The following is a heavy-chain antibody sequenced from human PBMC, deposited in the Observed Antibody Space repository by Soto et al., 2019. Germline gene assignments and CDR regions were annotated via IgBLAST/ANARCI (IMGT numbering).Heavy chain of an antibody. Sequence: GESLKISCKGSGYSFTSYWIGWVRQMPGKGLEWMGIIYPGDSDTRYSPSFQGQVTISADKSISTAYLQWSSLKASDTAMYYCARHTVDIAVAGSRDYWGQGTLGTVSA. D-gene: IGHD6-19*01. V-gene: IGHV5-51*01. J-gene: IGHJ4*02. CDR3: ARHTVDIAVAGSRDY. CDR1: GYSFTSYW. CDR2: IYPGDSDT.